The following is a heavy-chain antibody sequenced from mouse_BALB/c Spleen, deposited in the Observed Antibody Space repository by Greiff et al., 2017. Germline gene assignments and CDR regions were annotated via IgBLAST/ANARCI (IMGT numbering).Heavy chain of an antibody. D-gene: IGHD2-1*01. CDR2: ISSGSSTI. Sequence: EVKVVESGGGLVQPGGSRKLSCAASGFTFSSFGMHWVRQAPEKGLEWVAYISSGSSTIYYADTVKGRFTISRDNPQNTLFLQMTSLRSEDTAMYYCARSRYGNYDYAMDYWGQGSSVTVSS. J-gene: IGHJ4*01. CDR3: ARSRYGNYDYAMDY. CDR1: GFTFSSFG. V-gene: IGHV5-17*02.